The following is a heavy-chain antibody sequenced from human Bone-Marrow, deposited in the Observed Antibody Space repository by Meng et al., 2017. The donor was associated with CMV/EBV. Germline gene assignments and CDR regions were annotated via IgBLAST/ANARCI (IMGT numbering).Heavy chain of an antibody. CDR1: GFTFSSYW. D-gene: IGHD4-17*01. V-gene: IGHV3-74*01. CDR3: ARGPYGDYGMGSYYYYYYGMDV. J-gene: IGHJ6*02. Sequence: ETLSLTCAASGFTFSSYWMHWVRQAPGKGLVWVSRINSDGSSTSYADSVKGRFTISRDNAKNTLYLQMNSLRAEDTAVYYCARGPYGDYGMGSYYYYYYGMDVWGQGTTVTVSS. CDR2: INSDGSST.